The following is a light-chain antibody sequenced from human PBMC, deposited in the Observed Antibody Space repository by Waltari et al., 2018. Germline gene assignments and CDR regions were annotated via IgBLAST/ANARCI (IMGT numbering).Light chain of an antibody. J-gene: IGKJ2*01. CDR2: TAS. CDR3: QQSYTSPPYT. CDR1: QSIGKS. V-gene: IGKV1-39*01. Sequence: DTQMTQSPSSLSASVGDRVTVTCRASQSIGKSLHWYQQKSGQAPKLLIYTASTLQSGVPSMFSGSGSGTDFTLTISSLQAEDFATYYCQQSYTSPPYTFGQGTKLEI.